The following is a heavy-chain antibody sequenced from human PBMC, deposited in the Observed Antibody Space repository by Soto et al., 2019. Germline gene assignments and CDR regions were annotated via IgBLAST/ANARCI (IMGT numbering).Heavy chain of an antibody. CDR3: ARSEVIPEGCDY. V-gene: IGHV1-3*01. Sequence: QVQLVQSGAEVKKPGASVKVSCKASGYIFTSYALHWVRQAPGQRLEWMGWINAGKGNTKYSRKFQGRVTITRDTSASVAYMELSSLASEDTAVYYCARSEVIPEGCDYWGQGTLVTVSS. J-gene: IGHJ4*02. D-gene: IGHD3-16*02. CDR1: GYIFTSYA. CDR2: INAGKGNT.